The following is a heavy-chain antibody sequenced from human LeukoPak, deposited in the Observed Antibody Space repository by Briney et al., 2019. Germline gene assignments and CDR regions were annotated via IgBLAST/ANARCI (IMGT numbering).Heavy chain of an antibody. CDR1: GGSISSYY. Sequence: SETLSLTCTVSGGSISSYYWSWVRQPPGKGLEWIGYIYYSGSTNYNSSLKSRVTISVDTSKNQLSLKLSSETAADTAAYYCARQQGPFFFDYWGQGTLVTVSS. V-gene: IGHV4-59*08. CDR2: IYYSGST. D-gene: IGHD3-3*01. CDR3: ARQQGPFFFDY. J-gene: IGHJ4*02.